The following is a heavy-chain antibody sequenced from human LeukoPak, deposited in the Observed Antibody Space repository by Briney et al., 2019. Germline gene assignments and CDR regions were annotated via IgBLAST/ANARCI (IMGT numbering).Heavy chain of an antibody. CDR1: GYTFTSYD. D-gene: IGHD2-2*01. J-gene: IGHJ6*02. V-gene: IGHV1-8*01. CDR3: ARSVTSGYCSSTSCYYYYYYGMDV. Sequence: ASVKVSCKASGYTFTSYDINWARQATGQGLEWMGWMNPNSGNTGYAQKFQGRVTMTRNTSISTAYMELSSLRSEDTAVYYCARSVTSGYCSSTSCYYYYYYGMDVWGQGTTVTVSS. CDR2: MNPNSGNT.